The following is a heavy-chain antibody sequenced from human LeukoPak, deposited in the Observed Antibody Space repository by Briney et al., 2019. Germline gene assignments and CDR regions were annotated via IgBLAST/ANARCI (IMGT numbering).Heavy chain of an antibody. CDR2: INPKSGGT. J-gene: IGHJ5*02. D-gene: IGHD1-1*01. CDR1: GYTFTDYY. CDR3: ARDFRQLGRQANWFDP. Sequence: ASVKVSRKASGYTFTDYYIHWVRQAPGQGLEWMGRINPKSGGTNYAQNFQGWVTMTRDTSISTAYMELSRLKSDDTAVYYCARDFRQLGRQANWFDPWGQGTLVTVSP. V-gene: IGHV1-2*04.